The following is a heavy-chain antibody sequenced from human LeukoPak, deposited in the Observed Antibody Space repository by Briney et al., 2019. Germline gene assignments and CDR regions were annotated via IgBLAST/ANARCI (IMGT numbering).Heavy chain of an antibody. CDR3: ARAPAYQLLHLSDS. Sequence: GGSLRLSCAASGFTFSSYSMNWVRQAPGKGLECVSSITSSSSYIYYADSVKGRFTISRDNAKNSLYLQMNSLRAEDTAVYYCARAPAYQLLHLSDSWGQGTLVTVSS. CDR1: GFTFSSYS. D-gene: IGHD2-2*01. V-gene: IGHV3-21*01. CDR2: ITSSSSYI. J-gene: IGHJ4*02.